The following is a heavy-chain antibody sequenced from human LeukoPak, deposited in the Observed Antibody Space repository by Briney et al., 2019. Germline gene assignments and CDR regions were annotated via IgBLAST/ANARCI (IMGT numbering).Heavy chain of an antibody. CDR2: IKEAGSEK. D-gene: IGHD6-13*01. CDR1: GFTFNNYD. J-gene: IGHJ4*02. CDR3: ARGGGMRSWYDFDY. V-gene: IGHV3-7*04. Sequence: GGSLRLSCVASGFTFNNYDMHWVRQAPGKGLEFMANIKEAGSEKYYVDSVKGRFTISRDNDKNSVRLQMNSLRAEDTAVYYCARGGGMRSWYDFDYWGQGTLVTVSS.